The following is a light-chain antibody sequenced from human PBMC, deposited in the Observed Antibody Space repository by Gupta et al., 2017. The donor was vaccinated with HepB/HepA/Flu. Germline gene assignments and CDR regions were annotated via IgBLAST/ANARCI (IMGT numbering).Light chain of an antibody. CDR3: QQYDELQIIT. J-gene: IGKJ3*01. CDR2: DAS. CDR1: QDISNY. Sequence: IQMTQSPSSLSASVGDRVTITCQASQDISNYLNWYQQKPGKAPKLLISDASNLEAGVPSRFSGSGSGTHLTFTISGLQPEDLATYYCQQYDELQIITFGPGTKVELK. V-gene: IGKV1-33*01.